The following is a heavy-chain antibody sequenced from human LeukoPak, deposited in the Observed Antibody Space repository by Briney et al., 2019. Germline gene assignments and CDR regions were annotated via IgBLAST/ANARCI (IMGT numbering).Heavy chain of an antibody. V-gene: IGHV3-7*01. CDR3: ATLNGPLFEY. Sequence: PGGSLRLSCAASGFTFSNYWMSWVRQAPGKGLEWVANVDRSDTERHYLDSVRGRFTISRDNAKNFLYLQMSGLRAEDTAVYYCATLNGPLFEYWGQGTLVTVSS. CDR2: VDRSDTER. CDR1: GFTFSNYW. D-gene: IGHD2-8*01. J-gene: IGHJ4*02.